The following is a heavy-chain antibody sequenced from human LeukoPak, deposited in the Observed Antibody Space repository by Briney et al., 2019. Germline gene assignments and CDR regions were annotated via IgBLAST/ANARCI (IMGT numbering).Heavy chain of an antibody. CDR1: GCTFSTYG. CDR2: ISAYNGNT. J-gene: IGHJ4*02. Sequence: ASVKVSCKAAGCTFSTYGISRVRQAPGQGLEWMGWISAYNGNTNYAQKLQGRVTMTTDTSTSTVYMELRSLRSDDTAVYYCARGGLYCSSTSCYGIEYWGQGTLVTVSS. V-gene: IGHV1-18*04. CDR3: ARGGLYCSSTSCYGIEY. D-gene: IGHD2-2*01.